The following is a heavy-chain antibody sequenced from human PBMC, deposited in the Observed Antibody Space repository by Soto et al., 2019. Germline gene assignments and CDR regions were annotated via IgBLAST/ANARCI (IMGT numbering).Heavy chain of an antibody. J-gene: IGHJ4*02. CDR1: GGSFSGYY. CDR2: INHSGST. CDR3: ARAAVLYLYGDYFDY. D-gene: IGHD4-17*01. Sequence: TSETLSLTCAVYGGSFSGYYWSWIRQPPGKGLEWIGEINHSGSTNYNPSLKSRVTISVDTSKNQFSLKLSSVTAADTAVYYCARAAVLYLYGDYFDYWGQGTLVTVSS. V-gene: IGHV4-34*01.